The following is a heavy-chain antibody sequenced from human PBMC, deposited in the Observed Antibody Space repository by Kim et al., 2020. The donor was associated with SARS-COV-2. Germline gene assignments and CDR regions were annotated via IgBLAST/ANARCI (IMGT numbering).Heavy chain of an antibody. CDR3: ARDTGYSSGWYSRYYYYMDV. Sequence: GGSLRLSCAASGFTFSSYGMHWVRQAPGKGLEWVAVIWYDGSNKYYADSVKGRFTISRDNSKNTLYLQMNSLRAEDTAVYYCARDTGYSSGWYSRYYYYMDVWGKGTTVTVSS. J-gene: IGHJ6*03. D-gene: IGHD6-19*01. CDR2: IWYDGSNK. V-gene: IGHV3-33*01. CDR1: GFTFSSYG.